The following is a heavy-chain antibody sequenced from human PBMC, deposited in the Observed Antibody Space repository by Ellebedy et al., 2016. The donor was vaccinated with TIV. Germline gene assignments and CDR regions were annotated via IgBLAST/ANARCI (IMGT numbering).Heavy chain of an antibody. CDR3: AKCQWLIQDAFDI. V-gene: IGHV3-48*01. CDR2: ISSSSSTI. CDR1: GFTFSSYS. D-gene: IGHD6-19*01. Sequence: GESLKISXAASGFTFSSYSMNWVRQAPGKGLEWVSYISSSSSTIYYADSVKGRFTISRDNAKNTLYLQMNSLRAEDTAVYYCAKCQWLIQDAFDIWGQGTMVTVSS. J-gene: IGHJ3*02.